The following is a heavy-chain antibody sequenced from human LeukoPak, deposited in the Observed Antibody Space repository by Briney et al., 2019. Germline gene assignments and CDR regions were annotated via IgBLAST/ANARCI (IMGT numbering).Heavy chain of an antibody. V-gene: IGHV3-15*07. D-gene: IGHD1-7*01. CDR2: IKSEIDGGTT. J-gene: IGHJ4*02. Sequence: PGGSLRLSCTASYFTFTNTWMNWVRQAPGKGLEWAGRIKSEIDGGTTDYAAPVQGRFTISRDDSQATLYLQMNSLKTEDTAVYYCTTGGDVIVTGTRAFDIWGQGTLVTVSS. CDR1: YFTFTNTW. CDR3: TTGGDVIVTGTRAFDI.